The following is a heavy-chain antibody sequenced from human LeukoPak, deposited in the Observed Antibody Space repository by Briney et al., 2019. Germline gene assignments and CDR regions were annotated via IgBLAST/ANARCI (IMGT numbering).Heavy chain of an antibody. Sequence: SETLSLTCTVSGGSISSSSYYWGWIRQPPGRGLEWIGSIFYSGSTYYNPSLKSRVTISVDTSKNQFSLKLSSVTAADTAVYYCARGQKRYSSGWYYWGQGTLVTVSS. J-gene: IGHJ4*02. CDR1: GGSISSSSYY. CDR3: ARGQKRYSSGWYY. CDR2: IFYSGST. V-gene: IGHV4-39*07. D-gene: IGHD6-19*01.